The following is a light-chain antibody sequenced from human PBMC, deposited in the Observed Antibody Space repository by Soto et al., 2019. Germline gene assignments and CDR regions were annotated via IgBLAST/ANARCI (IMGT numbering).Light chain of an antibody. CDR2: TAS. CDR1: RGIGDR. V-gene: IGKV1-12*01. CDR3: LQVSSFPRT. Sequence: DIQMTLSPSSLSAVVGDRVTITCRASRGIGDRLAWFQQKPGKAPQFLIQTASNLQSGVPSRFSGSGSGTEFILSINSLQPEDIATYYCLQVSSFPRTFGQGTKVEIK. J-gene: IGKJ1*01.